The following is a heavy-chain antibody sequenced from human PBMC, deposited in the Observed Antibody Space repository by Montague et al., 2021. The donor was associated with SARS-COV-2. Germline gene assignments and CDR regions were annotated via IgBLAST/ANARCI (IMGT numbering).Heavy chain of an antibody. CDR2: ISTSGNT. CDR1: GGSVNSGNYY. Sequence: TLSLTCTVSGGSVNSGNYYWSWIRQPAGKRLEWMGRISTSGNTNYNPSLKSRLSILVDTSKNQFSLNLRSVTAADTAVYYCARDTEVMIRTYSYYKMDVWGRGTTVTVSS. CDR3: ARDTEVMIRTYSYYKMDV. V-gene: IGHV4-61*02. D-gene: IGHD2-21*01. J-gene: IGHJ6*02.